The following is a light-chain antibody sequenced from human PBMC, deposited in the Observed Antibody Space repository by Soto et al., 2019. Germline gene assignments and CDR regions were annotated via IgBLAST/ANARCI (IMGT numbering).Light chain of an antibody. CDR2: GAS. Sequence: IVLTQSPVTLSLSPGERATLSCRASQGVNSTYVAWYQQKPGQAPRLLIYGASTRATGIPPRFSGSGSGTEFTLTISSLQSEDFAVYYCQQYNNWPLTFGGGTKVDIK. CDR3: QQYNNWPLT. V-gene: IGKV3-15*01. CDR1: QGVNST. J-gene: IGKJ4*01.